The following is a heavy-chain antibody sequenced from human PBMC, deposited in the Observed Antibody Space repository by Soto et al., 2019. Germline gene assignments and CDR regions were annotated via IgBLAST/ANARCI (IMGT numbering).Heavy chain of an antibody. Sequence: PGESLKISCKGSGYSFTSHRIGWVRQMPGKGLEWMGIIYPGDSDTRYSPSFQGQVTISADKSISTAYLQWSSLKASDTAMYYCARRSRGIGGYYYGMDVWGQGTTVTVSS. D-gene: IGHD3-16*01. J-gene: IGHJ6*02. CDR3: ARRSRGIGGYYYGMDV. CDR2: IYPGDSDT. CDR1: GYSFTSHR. V-gene: IGHV5-51*01.